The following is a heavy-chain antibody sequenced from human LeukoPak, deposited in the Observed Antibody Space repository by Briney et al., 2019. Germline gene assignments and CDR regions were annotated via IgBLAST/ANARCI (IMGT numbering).Heavy chain of an antibody. J-gene: IGHJ4*02. CDR2: FDPEDGET. Sequence: ASVKVSCKVSGYTLTELSMHWVRQAPGKGLEWMGGFDPEDGETIYAQKFQGRVTMTEDTSTDTAYMELSSLRSEDTAVYYCARDGQWWQQLEKTDYWGQGTLVTVSS. V-gene: IGHV1-24*01. CDR3: ARDGQWWQQLEKTDY. D-gene: IGHD6-13*01. CDR1: GYTLTELS.